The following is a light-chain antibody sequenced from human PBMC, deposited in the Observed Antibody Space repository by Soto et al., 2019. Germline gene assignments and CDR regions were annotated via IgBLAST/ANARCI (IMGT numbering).Light chain of an antibody. Sequence: EIVLTQSPGTLSLSPGERATLSYRTSQSVRSSHLAWYQQKSGQAPRLLIYGASSRATGIPDRFSGSGSGTDFTLTISRLEPEDFAVYHCQPYSTSPLTFGGGTKVEIK. CDR2: GAS. CDR3: QPYSTSPLT. V-gene: IGKV3-20*01. J-gene: IGKJ4*01. CDR1: QSVRSSH.